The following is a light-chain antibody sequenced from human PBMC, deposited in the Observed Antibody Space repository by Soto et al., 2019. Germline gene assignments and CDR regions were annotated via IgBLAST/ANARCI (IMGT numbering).Light chain of an antibody. CDR2: DVT. CDR1: PSDIGAYNY. CDR3: GSYTITSTLMI. V-gene: IGLV2-14*03. Sequence: QSVLTQPASVSGSPGPSITISCSGTPSDIGAYNYVSWYQHLPGKAPEVIIYDVTNRPSGVSSRLSGSKSGTTASLTISGLQAEDEANYYCGSYTITSTLMIFGGGTKLTVL. J-gene: IGLJ2*01.